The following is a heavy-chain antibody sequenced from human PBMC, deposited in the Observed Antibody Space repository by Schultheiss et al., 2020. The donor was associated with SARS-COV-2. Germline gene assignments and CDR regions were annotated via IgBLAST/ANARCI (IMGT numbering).Heavy chain of an antibody. V-gene: IGHV3-23*01. CDR2: ISGSGGST. J-gene: IGHJ4*02. CDR1: GFTFSSYA. D-gene: IGHD3-22*01. CDR3: AKDLYYDSSGYSYSYYFDY. Sequence: GESLKISCAASGFTFSSYAMSWVRQAPGKGLVWVSAISGSGGSTYYADSVKGRFTISRDNSKNTLYLQMNSLRAEDTAVYYCAKDLYYDSSGYSYSYYFDYWGQGTLVTVSS.